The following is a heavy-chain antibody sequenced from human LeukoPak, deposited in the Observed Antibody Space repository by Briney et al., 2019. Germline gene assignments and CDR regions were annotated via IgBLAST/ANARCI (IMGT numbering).Heavy chain of an antibody. CDR2: ISSSSSYI. CDR3: ARDLRFRFTISGSTFFDY. Sequence: PGGSRRLSCAASGFTFSSYSMNWVRQAPGKGLEWVSSISSSSSYIYYADSVKGRFTISRDNAKNSLYLQMNSLRAEDTAVYYCARDLRFRFTISGSTFFDYWGQGTLVTVSS. V-gene: IGHV3-21*01. J-gene: IGHJ4*02. D-gene: IGHD1-26*01. CDR1: GFTFSSYS.